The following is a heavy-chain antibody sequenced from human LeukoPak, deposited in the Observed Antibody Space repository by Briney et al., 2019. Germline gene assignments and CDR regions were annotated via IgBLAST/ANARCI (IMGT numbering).Heavy chain of an antibody. V-gene: IGHV4-39*01. CDR2: IYYSGNT. Sequence: SETLSLTCTVSGGSISSSSYYWGWVRQPPGKGLEWIGSIYYSGNTYYNASLKSQVSISIDTSKNQFSLRLTSVTAADTAVYYCARQTGSGLFILPGGQGTLVTVSS. J-gene: IGHJ4*02. D-gene: IGHD3/OR15-3a*01. CDR1: GGSISSSSYY. CDR3: ARQTGSGLFILP.